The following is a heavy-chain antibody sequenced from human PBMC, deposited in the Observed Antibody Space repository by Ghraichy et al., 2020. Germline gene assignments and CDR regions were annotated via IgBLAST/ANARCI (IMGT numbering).Heavy chain of an antibody. D-gene: IGHD5-12*01. CDR1: GYSFTSYW. CDR3: ARLPDIVATGGADY. V-gene: IGHV5-51*01. Sequence: GGSLRLSCKGSGYSFTSYWIGWVRQMPGKGLEWMGIIYPGDSDTRYSPSFQGQVTISADKSISTAYLQWSSLKASDTAMYYCARLPDIVATGGADYWGQGTLVTVSS. J-gene: IGHJ4*02. CDR2: IYPGDSDT.